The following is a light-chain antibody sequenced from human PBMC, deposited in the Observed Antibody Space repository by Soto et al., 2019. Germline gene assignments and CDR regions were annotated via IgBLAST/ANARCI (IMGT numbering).Light chain of an antibody. CDR2: DVS. CDR1: SSDIGGFNY. CDR3: CSYTTSNTRQIV. V-gene: IGLV2-14*01. J-gene: IGLJ1*01. Sequence: SAPTPPAPLFGAPWQAITNSFTGTSSDIGGFNYFSWYQQHPVKAPKFMIYDVSNRPSGVSNLFSGSKSGNTASLTISGLQAEDEADYYCCSYTTSNTRQIVFGTGTKVTVL.